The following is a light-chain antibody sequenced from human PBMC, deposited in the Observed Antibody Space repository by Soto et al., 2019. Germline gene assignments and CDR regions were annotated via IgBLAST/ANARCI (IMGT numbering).Light chain of an antibody. CDR2: AAS. J-gene: IGKJ4*01. Sequence: DIQMTQSPSSLSASVGDRVTITCRASQVISNSLAWYQQKPGKVPKLLIYAASTLQSGVPSRFSGSGSGTDFTLTISSLQPADVATYYCQRYNEAPLTFGGGTKVEIK. V-gene: IGKV1-27*01. CDR1: QVISNS. CDR3: QRYNEAPLT.